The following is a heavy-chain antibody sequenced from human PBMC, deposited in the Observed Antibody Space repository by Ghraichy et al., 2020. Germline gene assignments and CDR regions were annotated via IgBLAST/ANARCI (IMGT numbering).Heavy chain of an antibody. CDR1: GGSFSGYY. V-gene: IGHV4-34*01. CDR2: INHSGST. J-gene: IGHJ5*02. D-gene: IGHD2-2*02. CDR3: AISTAIREGWFDP. Sequence: SETLSLTCAVYGGSFSGYYWSWIRQPPGKGLEWIGEINHSGSTNYNPSLKSRVTISVDTSKNQFSLKLSSVTAADTAVYYCAISTAIREGWFDPWGQGTLVTVSS.